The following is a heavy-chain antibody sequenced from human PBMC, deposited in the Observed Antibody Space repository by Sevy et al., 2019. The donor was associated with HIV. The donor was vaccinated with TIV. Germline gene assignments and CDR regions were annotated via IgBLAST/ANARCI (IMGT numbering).Heavy chain of an antibody. Sequence: GGSLRLSCKASGFIFSNYEMNWVRQAPGKGLEWVSYISPSGHAIYYADSVKGRFTISRDNAKNSLYLQMNSLRAEDTAVYYCARDGGCSSTSCLLYFDYWGQGTPVTVSS. V-gene: IGHV3-48*03. CDR3: ARDGGCSSTSCLLYFDY. CDR2: ISPSGHAI. D-gene: IGHD2-2*01. J-gene: IGHJ4*02. CDR1: GFIFSNYE.